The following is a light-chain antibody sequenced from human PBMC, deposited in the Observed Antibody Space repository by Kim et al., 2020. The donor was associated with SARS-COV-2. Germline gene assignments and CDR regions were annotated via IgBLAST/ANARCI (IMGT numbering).Light chain of an antibody. CDR1: TLPRHY. CDR3: QSSDSNDNWV. Sequence: SYELTQPPSVSVSPGQTARITCSGDTLPRHYSYWYQQKPGQAPAVVIYKDKERPSGIPERFSGSSSGTTVTLTISGVQAEDEADYYCQSSDSNDNWVFGGGTQLTVL. J-gene: IGLJ3*02. CDR2: KDK. V-gene: IGLV3-25*03.